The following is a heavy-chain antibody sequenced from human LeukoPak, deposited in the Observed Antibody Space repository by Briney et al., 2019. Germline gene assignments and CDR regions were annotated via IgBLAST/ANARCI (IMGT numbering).Heavy chain of an antibody. D-gene: IGHD3-10*01. V-gene: IGHV5-51*01. CDR1: GYRFTTYW. CDR3: ARGRRFGELSHPTYYFDY. CDR2: IYPGDSDT. Sequence: GESLEISFQGSGYRFTTYWIGWVRPMPGKGLEWMGIIYPGDSDTRYSPSFQGQVTISADKSISTAYLQWSSLKVSDTAMYYCARGRRFGELSHPTYYFDYWGQGTQVTVSS. J-gene: IGHJ4*02.